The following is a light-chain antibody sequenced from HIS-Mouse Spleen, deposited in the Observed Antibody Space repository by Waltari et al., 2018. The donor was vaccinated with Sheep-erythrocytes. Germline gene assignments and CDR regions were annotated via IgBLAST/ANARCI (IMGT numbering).Light chain of an antibody. V-gene: IGLV2-11*01. CDR1: SSDLGGYND. CDR3: CSYAGTYNHV. J-gene: IGLJ1*01. Sequence: QSALTQPRSVSGSPGQSVTISCTGTSSDLGGYNDVSWYQQHPGKAPNRMIYDVRKRPSGLPGRVSGSKYGNTASLTISEHQAEDEADYDCCSYAGTYNHVFATGTKVTVL. CDR2: DVR.